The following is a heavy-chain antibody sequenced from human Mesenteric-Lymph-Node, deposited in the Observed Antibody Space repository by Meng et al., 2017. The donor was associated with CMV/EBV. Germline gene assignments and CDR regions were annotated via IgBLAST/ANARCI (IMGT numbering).Heavy chain of an antibody. J-gene: IGHJ6*02. CDR1: GFTFSAYY. Sequence: GGSLILSCVASGFTFSAYYMSWIRQVRGKGLEWVSHISSSGSAIYYADSVKGRFTISRDNSKNTLHLQMNNLRAEDTAVYYCAKDHGITIFGVVQTYYYGMDVWGQGTTVTVSS. D-gene: IGHD3-3*01. V-gene: IGHV3-11*04. CDR3: AKDHGITIFGVVQTYYYGMDV. CDR2: ISSSGSAI.